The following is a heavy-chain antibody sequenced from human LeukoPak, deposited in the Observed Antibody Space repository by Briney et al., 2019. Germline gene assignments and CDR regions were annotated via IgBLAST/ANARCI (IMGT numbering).Heavy chain of an antibody. CDR3: VRNDGDDAFDI. CDR1: GFTFSGYS. Sequence: GGSLRLSCAASGFTFSGYSMNWFRQAPGRGLEWVSYISSISTTIYYKDSVKGRFTISRDNAKNSLYLHMTSLRVEDTAVYYCVRNDGDDAFDIWGQGTMVTVSS. J-gene: IGHJ3*02. CDR2: ISSISTTI. D-gene: IGHD4-17*01. V-gene: IGHV3-48*01.